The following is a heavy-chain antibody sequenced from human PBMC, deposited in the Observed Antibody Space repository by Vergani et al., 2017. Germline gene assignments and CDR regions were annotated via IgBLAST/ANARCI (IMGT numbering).Heavy chain of an antibody. CDR3: AKALGSYYFDY. V-gene: IGHV3-23*01. Sequence: QLLESGGALVQPGGSLRLSCAASGPTFVNNAMTWVRQAPGKGLEWVATISGSGDITFYADSVKGRFTISRDDSKNTLYLQMNSLRAEDTAVYYCAKALGSYYFDYWGQGTLVTVSS. D-gene: IGHD6-13*01. CDR2: ISGSGDIT. J-gene: IGHJ4*02. CDR1: GPTFVNNA.